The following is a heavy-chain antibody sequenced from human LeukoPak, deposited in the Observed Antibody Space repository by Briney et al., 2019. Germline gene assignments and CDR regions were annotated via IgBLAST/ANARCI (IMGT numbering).Heavy chain of an antibody. CDR1: GGSFSGYY. D-gene: IGHD6-19*01. Sequence: SETLSLTCAVHGGSFSGYYWSWIRQPPGKGLEWIGEINHSGSTNYNPSLKSRVTISVDTSKNQFSLKLSSVTAADTAVYYCARERYSSGPTLFDPWGQGTLVTVSS. CDR3: ARERYSSGPTLFDP. J-gene: IGHJ5*02. V-gene: IGHV4-34*01. CDR2: INHSGST.